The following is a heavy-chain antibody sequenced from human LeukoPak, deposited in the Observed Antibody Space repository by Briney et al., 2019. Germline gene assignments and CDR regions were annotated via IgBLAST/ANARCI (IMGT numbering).Heavy chain of an antibody. CDR1: GYTFTGYY. Sequence: GASVKVSCKASGYTFTGYYMHWVRQAPGQGLEWMGRINPNSGGTNYAQKFQGRVTMTRDTSISTAYMELSRLRSDDTAVYYRARDQSYDSSGYDYWGQGTLVTVSS. J-gene: IGHJ4*02. CDR3: ARDQSYDSSGYDY. V-gene: IGHV1-2*06. D-gene: IGHD3-22*01. CDR2: INPNSGGT.